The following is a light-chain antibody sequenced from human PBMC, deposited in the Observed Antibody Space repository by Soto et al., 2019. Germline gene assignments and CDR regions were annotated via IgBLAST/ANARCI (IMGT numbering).Light chain of an antibody. CDR2: GAS. Sequence: EIVLTQSPGTLSLSPGERATLSCRASQSFSSSYLAWYQQKPGQAPRLLISGASSRATGIPDRFSGSGSGTDFTLTISRLEPEDFAVYYCQQWFTFGPGTKVDIK. CDR3: QQWFT. J-gene: IGKJ3*01. CDR1: QSFSSSY. V-gene: IGKV3-20*01.